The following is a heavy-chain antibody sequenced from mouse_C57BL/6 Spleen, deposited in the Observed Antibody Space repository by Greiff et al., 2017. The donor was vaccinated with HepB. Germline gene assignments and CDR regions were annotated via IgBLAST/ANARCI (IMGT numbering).Heavy chain of an antibody. J-gene: IGHJ2*01. CDR1: GYTFTSYG. Sequence: EVQGVESGAELVRPGSSVKMSCKTSGYTFTSYGINWVKQRPGQGLEWIGYIYIGNGYTEYNEKFKGKATLTSDTSSSTAYMQLSSLTSEDSAIYFCARGVYYGSSSYYFDYWGQGTTLTVSS. CDR2: IYIGNGYT. V-gene: IGHV1-58*01. D-gene: IGHD1-1*01. CDR3: ARGVYYGSSSYYFDY.